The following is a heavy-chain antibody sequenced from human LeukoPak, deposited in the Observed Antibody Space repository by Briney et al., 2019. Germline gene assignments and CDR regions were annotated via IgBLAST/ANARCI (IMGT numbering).Heavy chain of an antibody. Sequence: PGRSLRLSCAASGFTFSSYAMHWVRQAPGKGLEWVAVISYDGSNKYYADSVKGRFTISRDNSKNTLYLQMNSLRAEDTAVYYCVRAGTYSSSWYYFDYWGQGTLVTVSS. CDR1: GFTFSSYA. D-gene: IGHD6-13*01. CDR2: ISYDGSNK. J-gene: IGHJ4*02. V-gene: IGHV3-30-3*01. CDR3: VRAGTYSSSWYYFDY.